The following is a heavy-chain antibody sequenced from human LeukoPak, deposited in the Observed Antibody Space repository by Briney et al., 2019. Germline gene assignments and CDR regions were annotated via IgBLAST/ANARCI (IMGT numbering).Heavy chain of an antibody. CDR3: ARLRFLEWLLDYNWFDR. D-gene: IGHD3-3*01. V-gene: IGHV4-59*01. J-gene: IGHJ5*02. CDR1: GGSFSGYY. CDR2: IYYSGST. Sequence: SETLSLTCAVYGGSFSGYYWSWIRQPPGKGLEWIGYIYYSGSTNYNPSLKSRVTISVDTSKNQSSLKLSSVTAADTAVYYCARLRFLEWLLDYNWFDRWGQGTLVTVSS.